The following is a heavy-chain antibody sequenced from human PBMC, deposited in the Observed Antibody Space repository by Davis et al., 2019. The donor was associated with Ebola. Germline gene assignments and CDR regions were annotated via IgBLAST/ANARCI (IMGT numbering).Heavy chain of an antibody. Sequence: PSETLSLTCAVYGGSFSGYYWMHWVRQAPGKGLVWVSRINSDGSSTSYADSVKGRFTISRDNAKNTLYLQMNSLRAEDTAVYYCARGQGWLQHWGQGTLVTVSS. CDR3: ARGQGWLQH. D-gene: IGHD2-15*01. CDR2: INSDGSST. CDR1: GGSFSGYYW. J-gene: IGHJ1*01. V-gene: IGHV3-74*01.